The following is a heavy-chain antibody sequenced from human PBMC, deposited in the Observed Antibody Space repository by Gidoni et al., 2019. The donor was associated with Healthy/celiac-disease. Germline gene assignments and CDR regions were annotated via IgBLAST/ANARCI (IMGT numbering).Heavy chain of an antibody. CDR3: ARDLGADDYGDPPFDY. CDR1: GYPFTSYG. CDR2: ISAYNGNT. Sequence: QVQLVQSGAEVNKPGASVKVSCKASGYPFTSYGISWVRQAPGQGLEWMGWISAYNGNTNYAQKLQGRVTMTTDTSTSTAYMELRSLRSDDTAVYYCARDLGADDYGDPPFDYWGQGTLVTVSS. D-gene: IGHD4-17*01. V-gene: IGHV1-18*01. J-gene: IGHJ4*02.